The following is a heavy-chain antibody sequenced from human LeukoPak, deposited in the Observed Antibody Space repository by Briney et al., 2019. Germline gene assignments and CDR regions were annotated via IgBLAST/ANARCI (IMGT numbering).Heavy chain of an antibody. CDR1: GFTFSDYA. J-gene: IGHJ4*02. V-gene: IGHV3-23*01. D-gene: IGHD3-3*01. Sequence: GGSLRLSCAASGFTFSDYALGWVRQAPGRGLEWVATLSGSGAGTYYSDSVQGRLTISRDNSKRTLFLQMNSLRAEDTAFYYCAKAELGVDTFFDYWGQGTLVTVSS. CDR2: LSGSGAGT. CDR3: AKAELGVDTFFDY.